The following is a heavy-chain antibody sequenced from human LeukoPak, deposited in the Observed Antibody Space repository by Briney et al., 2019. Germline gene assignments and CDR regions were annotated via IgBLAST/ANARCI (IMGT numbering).Heavy chain of an antibody. CDR1: AFSLNAYN. CDR2: ISYTGTYI. D-gene: IGHD1-26*01. J-gene: IGHJ4*02. V-gene: IGHV3-21*04. CDR3: VRDRGTYRPIDY. Sequence: GGSLRLSCAASAFSLNAYNMNWFRKAQGKGLEWVSSISYTGTYIYYADSVKGRFTISRDNAQNSLYLQMNSLRAEDTAIYYCVRDRGTYRPIDYWGQGTLVTVSS.